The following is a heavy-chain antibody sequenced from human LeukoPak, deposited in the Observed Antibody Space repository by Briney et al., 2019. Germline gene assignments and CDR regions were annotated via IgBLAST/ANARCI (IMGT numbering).Heavy chain of an antibody. V-gene: IGHV1-18*01. CDR3: ARCGDYVMIDY. D-gene: IGHD4-17*01. Sequence: GASLKLSCKASGGTFSSYAISWVRQAPGQGLEWMGWINPYNGNTNYAQNLQGRVTMTTDTSTSTAYMELRSLRSDDTALYYCARCGDYVMIDYWGQGTVVTVSS. J-gene: IGHJ4*02. CDR2: INPYNGNT. CDR1: GGTFSSYA.